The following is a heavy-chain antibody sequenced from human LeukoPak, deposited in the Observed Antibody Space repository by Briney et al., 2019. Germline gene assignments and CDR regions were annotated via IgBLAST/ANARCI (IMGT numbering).Heavy chain of an antibody. D-gene: IGHD3-10*01. J-gene: IGHJ4*02. CDR1: GFTFSEYS. V-gene: IGHV3-21*01. Sequence: GGSLRLSCGASGFTFSEYSMNWVRQAPGKGLEWVSFISTGSSHIYYADSVKGRFTISRDNARNSVSLQMNSLRAEDTAVYYCARQVSGYGSGSFYFDYWGQGMLVTVSS. CDR3: ARQVSGYGSGSFYFDY. CDR2: ISTGSSHI.